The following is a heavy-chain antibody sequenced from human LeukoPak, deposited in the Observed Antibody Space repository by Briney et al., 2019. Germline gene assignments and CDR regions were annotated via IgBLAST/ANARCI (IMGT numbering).Heavy chain of an antibody. J-gene: IGHJ4*02. CDR3: ARDHYYDSSGYFSENPPGEPDY. CDR2: IVPIFGTA. CDR1: GGTFSSYA. V-gene: IGHV1-69*05. Sequence: ASVKVSFTASGGTFSSYAISWVRQAPGQGLEWMGRIVPIFGTANYAQKFHGRVTITTDESTSTAYMELSGLRSEDTAVYYCARDHYYDSSGYFSENPPGEPDYWGQGTLVTVSS. D-gene: IGHD3-22*01.